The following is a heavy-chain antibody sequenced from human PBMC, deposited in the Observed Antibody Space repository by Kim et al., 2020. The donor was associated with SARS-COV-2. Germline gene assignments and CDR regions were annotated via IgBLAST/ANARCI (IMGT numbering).Heavy chain of an antibody. CDR1: GFTFSSYS. V-gene: IGHV3-21*01. J-gene: IGHJ3*02. CDR2: ISSSSSYI. Sequence: GGSLRLSCAASGFTFSSYSMNWVRQAPGKGLEWVSSISSSSSYIYYADSVKGRFTISRDNAKNSLYLQMNSLRAEDTAVYYCARDSSIKSYYYDSSGPNDAFDIWGQGTMVTVSS. CDR3: ARDSSIKSYYYDSSGPNDAFDI. D-gene: IGHD3-22*01.